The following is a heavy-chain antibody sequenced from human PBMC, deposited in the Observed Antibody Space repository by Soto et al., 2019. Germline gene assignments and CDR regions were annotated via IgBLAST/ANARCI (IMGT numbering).Heavy chain of an antibody. CDR2: IYYSGST. J-gene: IGHJ1*01. CDR1: DGSISSGGYY. Sequence: SETMSLTCTVADGSISSGGYYWSLNQQHPGKGLEWIGYIYYSGSTYYNPSLKSRVTISVDTSKNQFSLKLSSVTAADTAVYYCARDRDMITSPGINFQHWGQGTLVTVSS. V-gene: IGHV4-31*03. CDR3: ARDRDMITSPGINFQH. D-gene: IGHD3-16*01.